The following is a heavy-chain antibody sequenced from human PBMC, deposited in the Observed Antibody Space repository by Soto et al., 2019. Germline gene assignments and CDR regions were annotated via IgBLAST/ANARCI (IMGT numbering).Heavy chain of an antibody. V-gene: IGHV4-34*01. Sequence: SETLSLTCAVYGGSFSGYYWSWIRQPPGKGLEWIGEINHSGSTNYNPSLKSRVTISVDTSKNQFSLKLSSVTAADTAVYYCARPTRSLLVVIRDAFDIWGQGTMVTVSS. D-gene: IGHD3-22*01. CDR3: ARPTRSLLVVIRDAFDI. CDR1: GGSFSGYY. J-gene: IGHJ3*02. CDR2: INHSGST.